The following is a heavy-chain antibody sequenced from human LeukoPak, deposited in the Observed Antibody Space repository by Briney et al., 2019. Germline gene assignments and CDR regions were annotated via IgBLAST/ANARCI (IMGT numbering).Heavy chain of an antibody. CDR2: ISSSSSTI. CDR3: AKDRIAAAGTGRAYYYYYYGMDV. D-gene: IGHD6-13*01. Sequence: GGSLRLSCAASGFTFSSYSMNWVRQAPGKGLEWVSYISSSSSTIYYADSVKGRFTISRDNAKNSLYLQMNSLRAEDTAVYYCAKDRIAAAGTGRAYYYYYYGMDVWGQGTTVTVSS. V-gene: IGHV3-48*04. J-gene: IGHJ6*02. CDR1: GFTFSSYS.